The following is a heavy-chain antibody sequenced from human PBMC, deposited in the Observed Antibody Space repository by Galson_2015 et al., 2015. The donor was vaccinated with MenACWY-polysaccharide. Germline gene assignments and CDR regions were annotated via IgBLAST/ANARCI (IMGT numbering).Heavy chain of an antibody. D-gene: IGHD3-16*01. J-gene: IGHJ4*02. CDR1: GDSVSSHSAA. CDR3: TRSIHIRGLGGDFES. V-gene: IGHV6-1*01. Sequence: CAISGDSVSSHSAAWNWIRQSPSRGLEWLGRTYYRSRWYNDYATSVKSRISIKADTPKNQFSLQLNSVTPQDTGLYYCTRSIHIRGLGGDFESWGQRTLVTVSS. CDR2: TYYRSRWYN.